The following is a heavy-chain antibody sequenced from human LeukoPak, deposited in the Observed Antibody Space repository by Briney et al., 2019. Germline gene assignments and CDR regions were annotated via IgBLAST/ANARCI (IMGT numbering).Heavy chain of an antibody. D-gene: IGHD4-23*01. CDR3: ARGFPGNSEVVDI. Sequence: SVKVSCKASGGTFSSYAISWVRQAPGQGLEWMGGIIPIFGTANYAQKFQGRVTITTDESTSTAHMELSSLRSEDTAVYYCARGFPGNSEVVDIWGQGTMVTVSS. J-gene: IGHJ3*02. CDR1: GGTFSSYA. V-gene: IGHV1-69*05. CDR2: IIPIFGTA.